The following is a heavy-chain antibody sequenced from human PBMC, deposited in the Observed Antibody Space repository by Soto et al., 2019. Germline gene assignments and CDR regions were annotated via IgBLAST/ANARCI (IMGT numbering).Heavy chain of an antibody. V-gene: IGHV1-3*01. Sequence: ASVKVSCKASGYTFTSYAMHWVRQAPGQRLEWMGWINAGNGNTKYSQKFQGRVTITRDTSASTAYMELSSLRSEDTAVYYCARATPVPAATLPYYYYYYGMDVWGQGTTVTVSS. J-gene: IGHJ6*02. CDR3: ARATPVPAATLPYYYYYYGMDV. D-gene: IGHD2-2*01. CDR2: INAGNGNT. CDR1: GYTFTSYA.